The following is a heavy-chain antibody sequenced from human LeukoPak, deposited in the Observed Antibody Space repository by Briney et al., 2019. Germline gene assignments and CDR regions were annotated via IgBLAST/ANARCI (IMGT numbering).Heavy chain of an antibody. CDR3: ARGLGVVRGVVGH. CDR1: GFTVSSNY. CDR2: IYSGDTT. Sequence: GGSLRLSCAESGFTVSSNYMSWVRQAPGKGLEWVSVIYSGDTTYYADSVKGRFTISRDNSKNTLYLQMASLRVDDTAVYYCARGLGVVRGVVGHWGQGTLVTVSS. D-gene: IGHD3-10*01. V-gene: IGHV3-66*01. J-gene: IGHJ4*02.